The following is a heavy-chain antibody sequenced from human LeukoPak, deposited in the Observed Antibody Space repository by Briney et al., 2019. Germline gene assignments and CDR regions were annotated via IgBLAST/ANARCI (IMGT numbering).Heavy chain of an antibody. CDR3: ARGPPRGLTTFGPNAFDI. D-gene: IGHD3-3*01. Sequence: GGSLRLSCAASGFTFSSYAMHWVRQAPGKGLEYVSAISSNGGSTYYANSVKGRFTISRDNSKNTLYLQMGSLRAEDMAVYYCARGPPRGLTTFGPNAFDIWGQGTMVTVSS. J-gene: IGHJ3*02. CDR2: ISSNGGST. V-gene: IGHV3-64*01. CDR1: GFTFSSYA.